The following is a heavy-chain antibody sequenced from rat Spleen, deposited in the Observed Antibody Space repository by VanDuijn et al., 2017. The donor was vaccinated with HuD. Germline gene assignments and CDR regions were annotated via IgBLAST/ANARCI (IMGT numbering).Heavy chain of an antibody. Sequence: EVRLVESGGGLVRPGRSLKLSCAASGFTFSDYNMAWVRQAPKKGLEWVATISYDDSSTYYRDSVKGRLTISRDNAKSTLYLQMDSLRSEDTATYYWARRARGITHYFDYWGQGVMVTVSS. D-gene: IGHD1-4*01. CDR1: GFTFSDYN. CDR3: ARRARGITHYFDY. CDR2: ISYDDSST. V-gene: IGHV5-7*01. J-gene: IGHJ2*01.